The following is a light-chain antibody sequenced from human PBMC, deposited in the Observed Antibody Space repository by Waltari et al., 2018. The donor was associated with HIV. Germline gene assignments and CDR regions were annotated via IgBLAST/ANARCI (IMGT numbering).Light chain of an antibody. V-gene: IGLV1-47*01. CDR3: AEWDDSLSGVV. Sequence: QSVLTQPPSASGTPGQRVTISCSGTRSNIGTHYVFWYKQLPGTAPKLLIYRNNHRPSGVPDRFSGSKSGTSASLAISGLRSEDEADYYCAEWDDSLSGVVFGGGTNLTVL. CDR1: RSNIGTHY. CDR2: RNN. J-gene: IGLJ2*01.